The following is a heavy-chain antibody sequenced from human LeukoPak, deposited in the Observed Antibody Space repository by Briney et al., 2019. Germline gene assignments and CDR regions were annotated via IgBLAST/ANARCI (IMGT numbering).Heavy chain of an antibody. CDR2: IYHSGST. D-gene: IGHD6-6*01. CDR1: GGSISSGGYS. Sequence: SQTLSLTCAVSGGSISSGGYSWSWIRQPPGKGLEWIGYIYHSGSTYYNPSLKSRVTISVDRSKNQFSLKLSSVTAADTAVYYCARGISSSSKIDYWGQGTLVTVSS. CDR3: ARGISSSSKIDY. V-gene: IGHV4-30-2*01. J-gene: IGHJ4*02.